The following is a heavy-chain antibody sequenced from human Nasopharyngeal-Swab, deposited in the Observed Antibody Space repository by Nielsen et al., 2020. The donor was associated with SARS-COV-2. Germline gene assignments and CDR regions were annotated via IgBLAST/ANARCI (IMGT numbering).Heavy chain of an antibody. CDR3: ARGGDWLFDY. D-gene: IGHD3-9*01. J-gene: IGHJ4*02. CDR1: GFTFSSYA. V-gene: IGHV3-23*01. CDR2: ISGSGGST. Sequence: GESLKISCAASGFTFSSYAMSWVRQAPGKGLEWVSVISGSGGSTYYADSVKGRFTISRDNSKNTLYLQMNSLRAEDTAVYYCARGGDWLFDYWGQGILVTVSS.